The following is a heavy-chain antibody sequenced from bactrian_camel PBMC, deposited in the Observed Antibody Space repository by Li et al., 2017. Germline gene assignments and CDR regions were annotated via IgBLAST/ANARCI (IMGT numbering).Heavy chain of an antibody. J-gene: IGHJ4*01. D-gene: IGHD1*01. CDR3: AADTKSSSRCTTVPPGEADFAY. CDR1: GHSRGSNC. Sequence: HVQLVESGGGSVQPGGSLRLSCKVSGHSRGSNCVGWYRLPPGRAPAEREGIATIATSGGSTYYLPSVKGRFTVSRDINKNTLFLQMNSLNPEDTAMYYCAADTKSSSRCTTVPPGEADFAYWGQGTQVTVS. CDR2: IATSGGST. V-gene: IGHV3S54*01.